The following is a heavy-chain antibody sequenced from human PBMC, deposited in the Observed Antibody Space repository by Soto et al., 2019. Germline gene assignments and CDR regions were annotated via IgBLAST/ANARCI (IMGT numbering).Heavy chain of an antibody. Sequence: EVQLVESGGGLVKPGVSLRRSCAASGFTLSTYIMNWVRQAPGKRLEWVSSISTSNTYIYYPDSVKGRFTISRDNAKNPLYLQKNSLRADDTAVYYCARGRAFWPAYYGDNGFGPWGQGTLVTVSS. D-gene: IGHD3-3*01. CDR1: GFTLSTYI. V-gene: IGHV3-21*01. CDR3: ARGRAFWPAYYGDNGFGP. CDR2: ISTSNTYI. J-gene: IGHJ5*02.